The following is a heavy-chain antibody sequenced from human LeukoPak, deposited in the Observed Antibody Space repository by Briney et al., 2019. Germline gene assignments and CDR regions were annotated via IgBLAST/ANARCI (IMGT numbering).Heavy chain of an antibody. CDR2: IIPILGIA. CDR3: ARVLVGATTNYYYYGMDV. CDR1: GGTFSSYA. D-gene: IGHD1-26*01. V-gene: IGHV1-69*04. J-gene: IGHJ6*02. Sequence: GASVKVSCKSSGGTFSSYAIIWVRQAPGQGLEWMGRIIPILGIANYAQKLQGRVTMTTDTSTSTAYMELRSLRSDDTAVYYCARVLVGATTNYYYYGMDVWGQGTTVTVSS.